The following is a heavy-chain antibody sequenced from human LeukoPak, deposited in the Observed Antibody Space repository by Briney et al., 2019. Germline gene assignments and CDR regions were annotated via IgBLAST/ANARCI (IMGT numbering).Heavy chain of an antibody. CDR3: AKRSQRWLQFSPFDY. CDR2: ISGSGGST. CDR1: GFTFSSYV. Sequence: GGSLRLSCAASGFTFSSYVMSWVRQAPGKGLEWVSAISGSGGSTYYADSVKGRLTISRDNSKNTLYLQMNSLRAEDTAVYYCAKRSQRWLQFSPFDYWGQGTLVTVSS. J-gene: IGHJ4*02. V-gene: IGHV3-23*01. D-gene: IGHD5-24*01.